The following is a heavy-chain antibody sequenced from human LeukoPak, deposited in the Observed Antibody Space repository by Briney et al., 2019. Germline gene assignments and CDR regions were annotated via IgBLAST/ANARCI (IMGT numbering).Heavy chain of an antibody. CDR3: ARHDPIVGTPDAFDI. D-gene: IGHD1-26*01. CDR1: GGSISSYY. V-gene: IGHV4-59*08. CDR2: IYYSGST. Sequence: NPSGTLSLTCTVSGGSISSYYWSWIRQPPGKGLEWIGYIYYSGSTDYDPSLKSRVTISLDTSKNQFSLKLSSVTAADTAVYYCARHDPIVGTPDAFDIWGQGTMVTVSS. J-gene: IGHJ3*02.